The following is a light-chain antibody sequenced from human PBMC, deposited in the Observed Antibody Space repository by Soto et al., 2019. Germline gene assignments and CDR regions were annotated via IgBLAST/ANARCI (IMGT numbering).Light chain of an antibody. Sequence: QSVLTQPRSVSGSPGQSVTISCTGTSSDVGGYNYVSWYQQHPGKAPKLMIYDVTKRPSGVPDRFSGSKSGNTASLTISGLQAEDEADYYCCVYAGTYTSEVFGNEIKVTV. CDR3: CVYAGTYTSEV. J-gene: IGLJ1*01. CDR2: DVT. CDR1: SSDVGGYNY. V-gene: IGLV2-11*01.